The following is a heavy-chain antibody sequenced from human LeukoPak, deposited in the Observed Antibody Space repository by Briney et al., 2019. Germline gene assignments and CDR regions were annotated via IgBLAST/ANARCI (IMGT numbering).Heavy chain of an antibody. V-gene: IGHV3-9*01. CDR2: ISWNSDSI. Sequence: GRSLRLSCAASGFTFDDYAMHWVREAPGKGLEWVSGISWNSDSIGYADSVKGRFTISRDNAKNSLYLQMNSLRAEDTALYYCAKDMSPSGWYLDYWGQGTLVTVSS. D-gene: IGHD6-19*01. CDR3: AKDMSPSGWYLDY. CDR1: GFTFDDYA. J-gene: IGHJ4*02.